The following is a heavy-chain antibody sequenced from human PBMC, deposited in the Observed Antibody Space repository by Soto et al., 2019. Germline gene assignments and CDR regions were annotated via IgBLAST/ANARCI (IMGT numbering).Heavy chain of an antibody. CDR1: GGSISYEYYH. CDR2: IYHSGST. J-gene: IGHJ4*02. V-gene: IGHV4-30-2*06. CDR3: ASGLRLDRFDY. D-gene: IGHD4-17*01. Sequence: NPSETLSLTCTVSGGSISYEYYHWTWIRQSPGKGLEWIGYIYHSGSTYYNPSLKSRVTISVDRSKNQFSLKLSSVTAADTAVYYCASGLRLDRFDYWGQGTLVTVSS.